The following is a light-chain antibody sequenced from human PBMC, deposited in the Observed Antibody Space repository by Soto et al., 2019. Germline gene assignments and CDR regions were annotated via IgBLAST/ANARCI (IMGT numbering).Light chain of an antibody. CDR2: GAS. Sequence: VVMTQSPATLSVSPGERASLSCRASQSVYSNLAWYQQKPGQAPRLLISGASTRATGIPARFSGSGSGTEFILTISSLQSEDFAVYFCQQYSERWTFGQGTKVEIK. J-gene: IGKJ1*01. CDR1: QSVYSN. V-gene: IGKV3-15*01. CDR3: QQYSERWT.